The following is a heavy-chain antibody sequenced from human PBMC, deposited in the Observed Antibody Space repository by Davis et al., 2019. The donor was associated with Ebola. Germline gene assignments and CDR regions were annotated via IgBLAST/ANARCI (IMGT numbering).Heavy chain of an antibody. V-gene: IGHV4-34*01. D-gene: IGHD6-6*01. J-gene: IGHJ4*02. CDR3: ARRSNSPFDY. CDR1: GGSFSGYY. Sequence: MPSETLSLTCAVYGGSFSGYYWSWIRQPPGKGLEWIGEINHSGSTNYNPFLKSRVTISVDTSKKQFSLKLSSVTAADTAVYYCARRSNSPFDYWGQGTLVTVSS. CDR2: INHSGST.